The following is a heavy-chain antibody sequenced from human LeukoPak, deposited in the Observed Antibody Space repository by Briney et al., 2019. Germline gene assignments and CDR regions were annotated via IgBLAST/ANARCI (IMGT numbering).Heavy chain of an antibody. CDR1: GFTFSSCA. J-gene: IGHJ4*02. CDR3: AKEGYYDSSGYYPLGYFDY. CDR2: ISGSGGST. V-gene: IGHV3-23*01. D-gene: IGHD3-22*01. Sequence: GGSLRLSCAASGFTFSSCAMSWVRQAPGKGLEWVSAISGSGGSTYYADSVKGRFTISRDNSKNTLYLQMNSLRAEDTAVYYCAKEGYYDSSGYYPLGYFDYWGQGTLVTVSS.